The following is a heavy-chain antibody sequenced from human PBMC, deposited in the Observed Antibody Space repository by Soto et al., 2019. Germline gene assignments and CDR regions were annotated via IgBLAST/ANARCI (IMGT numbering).Heavy chain of an antibody. J-gene: IGHJ4*02. CDR3: ARQYDSSGCYTREYYFDY. Sequence: GASVKVSCKASGYTFTSYYMHWVRQAPGQGLEWMGIINPSGGSTSYAQKFQGRVTMTRDTSTSTVYMELSSLRSEDTAVYYCARQYDSSGCYTREYYFDYWGQGTLVTAPQ. V-gene: IGHV1-46*01. CDR2: INPSGGST. CDR1: GYTFTSYY. D-gene: IGHD3-22*01.